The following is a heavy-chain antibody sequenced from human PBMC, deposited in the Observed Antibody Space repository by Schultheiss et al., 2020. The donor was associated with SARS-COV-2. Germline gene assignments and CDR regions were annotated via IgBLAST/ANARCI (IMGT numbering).Heavy chain of an antibody. CDR1: GGSISSGDYY. V-gene: IGHV4-39*07. CDR2: INHSGST. J-gene: IGHJ5*02. CDR3: ARGPRNYYDSSGYENWFDP. D-gene: IGHD3-22*01. Sequence: SETLSLTCTVSGGSISSGDYYWSWIRQPPGKGLEWIGEINHSGSTNYNPSLKSRVTISVDTSKNQFSLKLSSVTAADTAVYYCARGPRNYYDSSGYENWFDPWGQGTLVTVSS.